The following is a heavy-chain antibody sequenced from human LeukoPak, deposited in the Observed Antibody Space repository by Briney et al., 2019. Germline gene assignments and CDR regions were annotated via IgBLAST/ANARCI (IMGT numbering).Heavy chain of an antibody. CDR3: ARGLIDYDILTGYYWTNAFDI. Sequence: SETLSLTCTVSNYFISSGYYRAWIRQPPGKGLEWIGNIYHSGSTYYNPSLKSRVTISVDTSKNQFSLKLSSVTAADTAVYYCARGLIDYDILTGYYWTNAFDIWGQGTMVTVSS. CDR2: IYHSGST. D-gene: IGHD3-9*01. V-gene: IGHV4-38-2*02. J-gene: IGHJ3*02. CDR1: NYFISSGYY.